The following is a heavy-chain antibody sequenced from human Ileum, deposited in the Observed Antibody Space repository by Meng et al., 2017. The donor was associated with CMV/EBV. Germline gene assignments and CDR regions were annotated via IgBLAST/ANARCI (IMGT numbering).Heavy chain of an antibody. D-gene: IGHD5-12*01. V-gene: IGHV3-15*01. CDR3: TRLRKGGGPDLDY. CDR2: IKTKSEGETT. J-gene: IGHJ4*02. Sequence: GESLKISCAVSGFTFSNAWMSWVRQAPGKGLEWVGRIKTKSEGETTDYAAPVKGRFTFSRDDSKNTLYLHMNSLKTDDTAVYYCTRLRKGGGPDLDYWGQGTLVTVSS. CDR1: GFTFSNAW.